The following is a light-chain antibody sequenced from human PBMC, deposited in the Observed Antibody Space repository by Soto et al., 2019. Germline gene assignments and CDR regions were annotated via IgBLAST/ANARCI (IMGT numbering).Light chain of an antibody. V-gene: IGKV3-20*01. CDR1: QSVSSSY. J-gene: IGKJ1*01. Sequence: EIVLTQSPGTLSLSPGERATLSCRASQSVSSSYLAWYQQKPGQAPTILLYGGSSRATGIPDRFRGSGAGTDFTLVISRLEPQDSAVYYCQQYDRSPWTFGQGTKVDIK. CDR2: GGS. CDR3: QQYDRSPWT.